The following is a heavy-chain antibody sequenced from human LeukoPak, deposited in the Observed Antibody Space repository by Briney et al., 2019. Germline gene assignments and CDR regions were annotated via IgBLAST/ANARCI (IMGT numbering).Heavy chain of an antibody. CDR3: SRRPSRSRFDY. J-gene: IGHJ4*02. CDR1: GGSFGGYY. Sequence: SETLSLTCAVYGGSFGGYYWSWIRQPPGKGLEWIGEINHSGSTNYNPSLKSRVTVSVDTSKNQFSLKLSSVTAADTAVYYCSRRPSRSRFDYWGQGALVTVSS. V-gene: IGHV4-34*01. CDR2: INHSGST. D-gene: IGHD6-19*01.